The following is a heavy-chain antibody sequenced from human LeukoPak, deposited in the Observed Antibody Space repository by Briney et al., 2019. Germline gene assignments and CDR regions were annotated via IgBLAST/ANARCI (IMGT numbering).Heavy chain of an antibody. J-gene: IGHJ6*02. CDR1: NHTFSNYG. CDR2: ISGYTGNT. D-gene: IGHD3-9*01. Sequence: ASVKVSCKSSNHTFSNYGISWVRQAPGQGLEWMGWISGYTGNTNYAQKFQDRVTMTTDTSTSTAYMELRSLRSDDTAVYHCTRDLIGGREDGNYYYGMDMWGQGTTVTVSS. CDR3: TRDLIGGREDGNYYYGMDM. V-gene: IGHV1-18*01.